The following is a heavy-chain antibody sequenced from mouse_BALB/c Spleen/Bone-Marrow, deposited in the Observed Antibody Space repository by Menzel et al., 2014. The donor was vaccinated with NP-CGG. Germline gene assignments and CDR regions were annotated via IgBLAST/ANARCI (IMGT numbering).Heavy chain of an antibody. J-gene: IGHJ1*01. Sequence: VQLQQSGAELMKPGASVKISCKATGYTFSSYWIEWVKQRPGHGLEWIGEILPGSGSTNYNEKFKGKATFTADTSSNTAYMQLSSLTSGASAVYYWARGGVRGGYWYFDVWGAGTTVTVSS. V-gene: IGHV1-9*01. CDR1: GYTFSSYW. CDR3: ARGGVRGGYWYFDV. CDR2: ILPGSGST. D-gene: IGHD2-14*01.